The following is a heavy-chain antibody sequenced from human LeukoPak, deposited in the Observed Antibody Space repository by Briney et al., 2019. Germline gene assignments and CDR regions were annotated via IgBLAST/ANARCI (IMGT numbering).Heavy chain of an antibody. D-gene: IGHD3-22*01. V-gene: IGHV4-61*02. J-gene: IGHJ4*02. CDR2: IYTSGSA. CDR3: ARHQTYYYDSSGRGEPFDY. Sequence: TSQTLSLTCTVSGGSISSGTYHWTWIRQPAGKGLEWIGRIYTSGSANYNPSLKSRVTISVDTSKNQFSLKLSSVTAADTAVYYCARHQTYYYDSSGRGEPFDYWGQGTLVTVSS. CDR1: GGSISSGTYH.